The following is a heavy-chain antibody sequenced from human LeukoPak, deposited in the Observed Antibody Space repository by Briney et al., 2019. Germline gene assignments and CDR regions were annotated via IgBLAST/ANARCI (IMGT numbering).Heavy chain of an antibody. D-gene: IGHD3-22*01. CDR2: MNPNSGNT. CDR1: GYTFTSYD. Sequence: GASVKVSCKASGYTFTSYDINWVRQATGQGLEWMGWMNPNSGNTGYAQKFQGRVTMTRNTSISTAYMELSSPRSEDTAVYYCAFSNGDYYDSSGYYKPDAFDIWGQGTMVTVSS. V-gene: IGHV1-8*01. CDR3: AFSNGDYYDSSGYYKPDAFDI. J-gene: IGHJ3*02.